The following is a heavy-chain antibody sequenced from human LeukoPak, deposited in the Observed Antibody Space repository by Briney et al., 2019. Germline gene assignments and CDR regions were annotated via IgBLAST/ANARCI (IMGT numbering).Heavy chain of an antibody. Sequence: GGSLRLSCAASGSTFSSYSMNWVRQAPGKGPEWVAYMNQFGTEIKYLDSVKGRFTISRDNAKNSLYLWMTSLTADDTAVYYCARGTYYYEFWGQGTLVIVSS. CDR3: ARGTYYYEF. V-gene: IGHV3-7*04. J-gene: IGHJ4*02. CDR2: MNQFGTEI. CDR1: GSTFSSYS. D-gene: IGHD3/OR15-3a*01.